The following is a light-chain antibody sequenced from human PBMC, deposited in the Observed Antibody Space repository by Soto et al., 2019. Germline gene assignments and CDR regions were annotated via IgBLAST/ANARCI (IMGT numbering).Light chain of an antibody. V-gene: IGLV2-14*01. CDR2: EVD. J-gene: IGLJ1*01. CDR3: KSYAVGSTYV. CDR1: GSDIGYFNY. Sequence: QSVLTQPASVSGSPGQSITISCTGTGSDIGYFNYASWYQQQPGKAPKLMIYEVDNRPSGVSIRFSGSKSGSTASLTISGLQAEDEADYYCKSYAVGSTYVFGTGTKVTVL.